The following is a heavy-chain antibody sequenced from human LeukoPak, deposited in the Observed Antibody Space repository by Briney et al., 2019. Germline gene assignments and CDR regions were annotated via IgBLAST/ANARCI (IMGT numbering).Heavy chain of an antibody. J-gene: IGHJ6*02. CDR1: GGSISSSNYY. V-gene: IGHV4-39*01. Sequence: SETLSLTCTVSGGSISSSNYYWGWIPQPPGKGREWIGSIDYSGRTYFNPYLKTRVTMSVNTSKNQFSLKLSSVTAADTAVYYCAKHPAETVSYDYGMDVWGQGTTVTVAS. CDR3: AKHPAETVSYDYGMDV. D-gene: IGHD1-14*01. CDR2: IDYSGRT.